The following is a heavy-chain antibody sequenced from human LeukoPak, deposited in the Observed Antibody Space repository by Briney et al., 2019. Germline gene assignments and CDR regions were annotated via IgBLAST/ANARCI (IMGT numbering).Heavy chain of an antibody. CDR1: GFTFDDYT. Sequence: PGGSLRLSCAASGFTFDDYTMHWVRQAPGKGLDWVPLISWDGRSTYYADSVKGRFTISRDNNKNSLYLQMNSLTTEDTALYYCAKGTAIAVGGPLDYWGQGTLVTVSS. V-gene: IGHV3-43*01. J-gene: IGHJ4*02. CDR3: AKGTAIAVGGPLDY. CDR2: ISWDGRST. D-gene: IGHD6-19*01.